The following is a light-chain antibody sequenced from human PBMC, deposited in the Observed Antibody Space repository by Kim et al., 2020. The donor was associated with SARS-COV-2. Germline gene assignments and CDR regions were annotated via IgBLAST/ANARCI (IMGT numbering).Light chain of an antibody. J-gene: IGKJ5*01. CDR2: DAS. V-gene: IGKV1-5*01. CDR3: QHHSTYPIT. CDR1: QSICGW. Sequence: IHLTHSPSTLSASVGDRVTITCRASQSICGWLAWYQQKPGKAPKLLIYDASSVESGVPSRFSGSGSGTEFTLTISSLQPDDSATYYCQHHSTYPITFGQGTRLEIK.